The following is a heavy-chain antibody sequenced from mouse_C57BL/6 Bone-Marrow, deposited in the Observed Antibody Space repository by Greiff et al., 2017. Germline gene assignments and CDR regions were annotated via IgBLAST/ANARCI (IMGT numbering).Heavy chain of an antibody. J-gene: IGHJ3*01. CDR1: GFNIKDDY. CDR2: IDPENGDT. Sequence: EVQLQQSGAELVRPGASVKLSCTASGFNIKDDYMHWVKQRPEQGLEWIGWIDPENGDTEYASKFQGKATITADTSSNTAYLQLRSLTSEDTAVXYCTFYYDCPCAYWGQGTLVTVSA. D-gene: IGHD2-4*01. V-gene: IGHV14-4*01. CDR3: TFYYDCPCAY.